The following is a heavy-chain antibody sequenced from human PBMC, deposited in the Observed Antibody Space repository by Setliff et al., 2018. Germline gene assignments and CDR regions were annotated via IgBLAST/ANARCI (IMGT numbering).Heavy chain of an antibody. V-gene: IGHV4-34*01. J-gene: IGHJ5*02. D-gene: IGHD6-13*01. CDR1: GGSFSGYY. CDR2: INHSGSI. CDR3: ARHVLGQQLVYNWFDP. Sequence: SETLSLTCGVSGGSFSGYYWTWIRQPPGKGLEWIGEINHSGSINYNPSLKSRVTISVDTSKNQFSLKLSSVTAADTAVYYCARHVLGQQLVYNWFDPWGQGTLVTVSS.